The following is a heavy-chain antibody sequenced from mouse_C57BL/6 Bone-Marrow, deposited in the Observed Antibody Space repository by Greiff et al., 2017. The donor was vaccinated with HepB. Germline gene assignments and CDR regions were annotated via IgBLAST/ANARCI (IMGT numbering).Heavy chain of an antibody. V-gene: IGHV5-12*01. D-gene: IGHD1-1*01. CDR3: ARITTERYFDV. J-gene: IGHJ1*03. Sequence: DVMLVESGGGLVQPGGSLKLSCAASGFTFSDYYMYWVRQTPEKRLEWVAYISNGGGSTYYPDTVKGRFTISRDNAKNTLYLQMSRLKSEDTAMYYCARITTERYFDVWGTVTTVTVSS. CDR2: ISNGGGST. CDR1: GFTFSDYY.